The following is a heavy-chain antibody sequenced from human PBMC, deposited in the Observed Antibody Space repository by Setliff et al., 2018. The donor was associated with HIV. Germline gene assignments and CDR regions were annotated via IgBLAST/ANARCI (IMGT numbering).Heavy chain of an antibody. CDR2: IYTSGST. V-gene: IGHV4-4*07. D-gene: IGHD3-10*01. J-gene: IGHJ5*02. Sequence: KASETLSLTCTVSGGSISSYYWSWIRQPAGKGLEWIGRIYTSGSTNYNPSLKSRVTMSVDTSKNQFSLKLSSVTAADTAVYYCASGGPLGWVRGVSNWFDPWGQGTLVTVS. CDR1: GGSISSYY. CDR3: ASGGPLGWVRGVSNWFDP.